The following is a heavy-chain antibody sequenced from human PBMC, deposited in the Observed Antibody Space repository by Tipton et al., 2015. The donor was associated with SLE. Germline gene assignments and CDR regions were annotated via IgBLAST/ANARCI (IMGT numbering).Heavy chain of an antibody. D-gene: IGHD2-8*02. CDR3: ARHGILTLVVYF. J-gene: IGHJ4*02. CDR2: INHTGST. CDR1: GGSFSGHY. Sequence: TLSLTCAVYGGSFSGHYWSWIRQPPGKGLEWIGEINHTGSTNYNPSLKSRVTISEDTSKSEFSLNLRSVTAADTAVYYCARHGILTLVVYFWGQGTLVSVSS. V-gene: IGHV4-34*01.